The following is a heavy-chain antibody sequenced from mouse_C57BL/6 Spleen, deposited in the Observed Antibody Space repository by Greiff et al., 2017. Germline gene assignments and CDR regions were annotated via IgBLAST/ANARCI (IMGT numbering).Heavy chain of an antibody. Sequence: QVQLQQSGAELMKPGASVKLSCKATGYTFTGYWIEWVKQRPGHGLEWIGEILPGSGSTNYNVKFKGKATFTADTSSNTAYMQLSSLTTEDSAIYYCANYYGSSYWFAYWGQGTLVTVAA. J-gene: IGHJ3*01. CDR3: ANYYGSSYWFAY. D-gene: IGHD1-1*01. V-gene: IGHV1-9*01. CDR2: ILPGSGST. CDR1: GYTFTGYW.